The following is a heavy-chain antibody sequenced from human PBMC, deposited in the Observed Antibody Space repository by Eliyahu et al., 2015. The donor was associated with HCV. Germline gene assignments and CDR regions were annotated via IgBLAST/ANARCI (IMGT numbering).Heavy chain of an antibody. Sequence: QVQLQESGPGLVKPSETLSLTCTVSGGSVSSDNYYWSWIRQPPGKGLEWIGYISYSGSTSYNPSLKSRTTMSVDTSKNQFSLKLKSVTAADTAVYYCARAHFGYRLEYWGQGTLVSVSS. J-gene: IGHJ4*02. D-gene: IGHD5-18*01. CDR1: GGSVSSDNYY. CDR3: ARAHFGYRLEY. CDR2: ISYSGST. V-gene: IGHV4-61*01.